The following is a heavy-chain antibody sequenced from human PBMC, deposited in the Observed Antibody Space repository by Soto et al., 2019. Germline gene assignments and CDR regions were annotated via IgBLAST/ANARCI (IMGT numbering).Heavy chain of an antibody. CDR1: GFTFGDYA. J-gene: IGHJ6*02. V-gene: IGHV3-49*04. CDR2: IRSKAYGGTT. CDR3: TRELTGSSWYYYYYGMDV. Sequence: TGGSLRLSCTASGFTFGDYAMSWVRQAPGKGLEWVGFIRSKAYGGTTEYAASVKGRFTISRDDSKSIAYLQMNSLKTEDTAVYYCTRELTGSSWYYYYYGMDVWGQGTTVTVSS. D-gene: IGHD6-13*01.